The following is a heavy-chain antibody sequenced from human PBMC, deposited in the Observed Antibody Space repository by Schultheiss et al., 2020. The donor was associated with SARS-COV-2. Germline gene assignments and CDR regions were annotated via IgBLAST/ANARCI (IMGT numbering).Heavy chain of an antibody. CDR3: ARDQLPYCTNGVCPFDY. CDR1: GYTFTGYY. Sequence: ASVKVSCKASGYTFTGYYMHWVRQAPGQGLECMGWINPNSGNTNYAQKLQGRVTMTTDTSTSTAYMELSSLRSEDTAVYYCARDQLPYCTNGVCPFDYWGQGTLVTVSS. J-gene: IGHJ4*02. D-gene: IGHD2-8*01. CDR2: INPNSGNT. V-gene: IGHV1-2*02.